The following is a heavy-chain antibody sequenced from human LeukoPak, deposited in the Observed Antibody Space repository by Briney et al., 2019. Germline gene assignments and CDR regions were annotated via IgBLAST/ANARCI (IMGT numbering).Heavy chain of an antibody. CDR2: IYPGDSDN. CDR1: GYSFTSYW. D-gene: IGHD3-9*01. Sequence: GESLKISCKGSGYSFTSYWIGWVRQMPGKGLEWMGIIYPGDSDNRYSPSFQGQVTISADKSISTAYLQWSSLKASDTAMYYCARAGHLYYDILTGYYPPLLDYWGQGTLVTVSS. J-gene: IGHJ4*02. V-gene: IGHV5-51*01. CDR3: ARAGHLYYDILTGYYPPLLDY.